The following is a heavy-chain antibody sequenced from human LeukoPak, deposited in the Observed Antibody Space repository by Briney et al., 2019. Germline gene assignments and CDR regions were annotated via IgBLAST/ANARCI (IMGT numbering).Heavy chain of an antibody. V-gene: IGHV1-8*01. D-gene: IGHD6-6*01. Sequence: GASVKVSCKASGYTFTSYDSNWVRQATGQGLEWMGWMNPNSGNTGYAQKLQGRGTMTRNTSINTAYMELSSLRSEDTAVYYCARGRQQLVDWFDPWGQGTLVTVSS. J-gene: IGHJ5*02. CDR2: MNPNSGNT. CDR3: ARGRQQLVDWFDP. CDR1: GYTFTSYD.